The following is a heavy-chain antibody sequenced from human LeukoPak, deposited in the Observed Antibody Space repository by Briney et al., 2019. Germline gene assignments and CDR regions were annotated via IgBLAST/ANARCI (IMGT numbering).Heavy chain of an antibody. D-gene: IGHD3-16*02. CDR1: GYTFTSYA. CDR3: ARDQDYVWGSYRPYYFDY. V-gene: IGHV1-2*02. J-gene: IGHJ4*02. Sequence: GVSVKVSCKASGYTFTSYAMNWVRQAPGQGLEWMGWINPNSGGTNYAQKFQGRVTMTRDTSISTAYMELSRLRSDDTAVYYCARDQDYVWGSYRPYYFDYWGQGTLVTVSS. CDR2: INPNSGGT.